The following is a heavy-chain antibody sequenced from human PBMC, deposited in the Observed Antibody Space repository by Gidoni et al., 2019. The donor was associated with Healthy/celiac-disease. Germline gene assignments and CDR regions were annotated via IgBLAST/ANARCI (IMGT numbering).Heavy chain of an antibody. CDR3: TTDPTTTHYYYYYGMDV. J-gene: IGHJ6*02. V-gene: IGHV3-15*01. CDR1: GFTFSNAW. CDR2: IKSKTDGGTT. Sequence: EVQLVESGGGLVKPGGSLRLSCAASGFTFSNAWMSWVRQAPGKGLEWVGRIKSKTDGGTTDYAAPVKGRFTISRDDSKNTLYLQMNSLKTEDTAVYYCTTDPTTTHYYYYYGMDVWGQGTTVTVSS.